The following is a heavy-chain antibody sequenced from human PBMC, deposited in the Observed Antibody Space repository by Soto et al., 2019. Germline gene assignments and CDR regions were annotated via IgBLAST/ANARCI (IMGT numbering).Heavy chain of an antibody. V-gene: IGHV3-23*01. Sequence: EVQLLESGGGLVQPGGSLRLSCAASGFIFNAYAMTWVRQAPGKGLEWVSAIGGSGGNTYYAASVKGRFTISRDNSKDTVDLEMNRPRVDDTAVYFCAMVASDYINSADHWGQGILVTVSS. CDR2: IGGSGGNT. CDR1: GFIFNAYA. CDR3: AMVASDYINSADH. J-gene: IGHJ4*02. D-gene: IGHD4-4*01.